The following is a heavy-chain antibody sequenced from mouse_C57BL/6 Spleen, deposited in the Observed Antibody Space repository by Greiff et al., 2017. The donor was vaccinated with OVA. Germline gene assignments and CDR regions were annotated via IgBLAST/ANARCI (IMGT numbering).Heavy chain of an antibody. Sequence: QVQLQQSGAELARPGASVKMSCKASGYTFTSYTMHWVKQRPGQGLEWIGYINPSSGYTKYNQKFKDKATLTADKSSSTAYMQLSSLTSEDSAVYYCARDTTVVAHFDYWGQGTTLTVSS. CDR1: GYTFTSYT. CDR2: INPSSGYT. V-gene: IGHV1-4*01. D-gene: IGHD1-1*01. J-gene: IGHJ2*01. CDR3: ARDTTVVAHFDY.